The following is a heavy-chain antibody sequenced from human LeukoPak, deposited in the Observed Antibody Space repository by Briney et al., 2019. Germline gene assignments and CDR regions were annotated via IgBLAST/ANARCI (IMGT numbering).Heavy chain of an antibody. D-gene: IGHD3-3*01. CDR1: GFTFSSYEM. Sequence: GSLRLSCAASGFTFSSYEMNWVRQPPGKGLEWIGEIYHSGSTNYNPSLKSRVTISVDKSKNQFSLKLSSVTAADTAVYYCARDTGYDFWSGYSALYYFDYWGQGTLVTVSS. CDR3: ARDTGYDFWSGYSALYYFDY. CDR2: IYHSGST. J-gene: IGHJ4*02. V-gene: IGHV4-4*02.